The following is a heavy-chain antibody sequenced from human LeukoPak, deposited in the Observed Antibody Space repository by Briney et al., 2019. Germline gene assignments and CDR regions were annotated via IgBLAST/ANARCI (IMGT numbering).Heavy chain of an antibody. Sequence: SSETLSLTCTVSGGSISSYYWSWIRQPAGKGLEWIGRIYTSGSTTYNPSLKSRVTISVDTSKNQFSLKLSSVTAADTAVYYCARQIPRGYYDSSGYFDYWGQGTLVTVSS. CDR1: GGSISSYY. CDR2: IYTSGST. D-gene: IGHD3-22*01. V-gene: IGHV4-4*07. J-gene: IGHJ4*02. CDR3: ARQIPRGYYDSSGYFDY.